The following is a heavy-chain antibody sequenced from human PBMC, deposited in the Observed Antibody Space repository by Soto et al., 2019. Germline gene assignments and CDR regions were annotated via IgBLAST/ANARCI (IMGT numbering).Heavy chain of an antibody. V-gene: IGHV3-23*01. CDR1: GFTFSTYA. CDR2: ISGSGGST. CDR3: AKSYGGYPYYNAMDV. J-gene: IGHJ6*02. Sequence: SGGSLRLSCAASGFTFSTYAMSWVRQAPGKGLEWVSAISGSGGSTYYADSVKGRFTIFRDNSNSTLSLQMNSLRAEDTAVYYCAKSYGGYPYYNAMDVWGQGTTVTVSS. D-gene: IGHD4-17*01.